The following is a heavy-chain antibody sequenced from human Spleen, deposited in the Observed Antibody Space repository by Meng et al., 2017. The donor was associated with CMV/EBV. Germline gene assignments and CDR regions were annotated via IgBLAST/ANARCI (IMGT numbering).Heavy chain of an antibody. CDR3: ARHRDYGGNIDS. V-gene: IGHV4-34*01. CDR1: GGSLSEYF. J-gene: IGHJ4*02. D-gene: IGHD4-23*01. CDR2: INDSGGT. Sequence: CAVNGGSLSEYFWIWIRQPPGKGLEWIGEINDSGGTRYNPSLESRLTISVDTSKNRFSLKLTSVTAADTAVYYCARHRDYGGNIDSWGQGTLVTVSS.